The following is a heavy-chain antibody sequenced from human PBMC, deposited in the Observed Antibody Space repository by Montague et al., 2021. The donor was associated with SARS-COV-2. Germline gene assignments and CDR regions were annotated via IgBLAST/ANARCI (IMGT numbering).Heavy chain of an antibody. J-gene: IGHJ6*02. CDR3: ARGRVVAATLSDYYYGMDV. CDR1: GGSFSGYY. CDR2: INHSGST. Sequence: SETLSLTCAVYGGSFSGYYWSWIRQPPGKGLEWIGEINHSGSTNXXPSLKSRVTISVDTSKNQFSLKLSSVTAADTAVYYCARGRVVAATLSDYYYGMDVWGQGTTVTVSS. D-gene: IGHD2-15*01. V-gene: IGHV4-34*01.